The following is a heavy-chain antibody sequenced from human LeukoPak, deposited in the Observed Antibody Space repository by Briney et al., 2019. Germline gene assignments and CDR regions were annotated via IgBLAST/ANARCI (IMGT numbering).Heavy chain of an antibody. Sequence: GGSLRLSCAASGXTFSSYRMNWVRQAPGKGLEWVSSISSSSTYKYYADSVKGRFTISRDNAKNSLYLQMNSLRAEDTAVYYCAREDSSGWADYWGQGTLVTVSS. CDR1: GXTFSSYR. V-gene: IGHV3-21*01. CDR2: ISSSSTYK. D-gene: IGHD6-19*01. J-gene: IGHJ4*02. CDR3: AREDSSGWADY.